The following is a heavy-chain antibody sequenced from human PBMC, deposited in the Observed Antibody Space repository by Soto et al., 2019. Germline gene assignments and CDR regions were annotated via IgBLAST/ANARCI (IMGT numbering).Heavy chain of an antibody. J-gene: IGHJ6*02. CDR1: GFTFSGHA. CDR3: ASDGQGLAPYALDV. Sequence: QVQLVESGGGVAQPGRSLRLSCTVSGFTFSGHAMHWVRQAPGKGLEWVTQIWYDGSNKYYAESVKGRFTISRDNSKNTLYLQMNILRVEDTAVYYCASDGQGLAPYALDVWGQGTSVTVSS. CDR2: IWYDGSNK. V-gene: IGHV3-33*01.